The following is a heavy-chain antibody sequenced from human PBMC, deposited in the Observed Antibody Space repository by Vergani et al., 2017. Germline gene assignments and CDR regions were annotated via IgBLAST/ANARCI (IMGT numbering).Heavy chain of an antibody. D-gene: IGHD3-16*01. CDR2: IGTAGDT. CDR1: GFTFSSYD. V-gene: IGHV3-13*01. J-gene: IGHJ4*02. Sequence: EVQLVESGGGLVQPGGSLRLPCAASGFTFSSYDMHWVRQATGKGLEWVSAIGTAGDTYYPGSVKGRFTISRENAKNSLYLQMNSLRAGDTAVYYCARGGVTTFGYYFDYWGQGTLVTVSS. CDR3: ARGGVTTFGYYFDY.